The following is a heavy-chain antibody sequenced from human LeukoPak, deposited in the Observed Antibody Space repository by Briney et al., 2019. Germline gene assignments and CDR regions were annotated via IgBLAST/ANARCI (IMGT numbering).Heavy chain of an antibody. Sequence: SVKVSCKASGGTFSSYAISWVRQAPGQGLEWMGGIIPIFGTANYAQKFQGRVTITADESTSTAYMELSSLRSEDTAVYYCARDGGYYYDSSGRTLDYWGQGTLVTVSS. J-gene: IGHJ4*02. V-gene: IGHV1-69*13. CDR3: ARDGGYYYDSSGRTLDY. CDR1: GGTFSSYA. D-gene: IGHD3-22*01. CDR2: IIPIFGTA.